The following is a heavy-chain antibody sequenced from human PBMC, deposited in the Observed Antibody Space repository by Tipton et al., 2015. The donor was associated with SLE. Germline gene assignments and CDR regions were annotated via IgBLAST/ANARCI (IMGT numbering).Heavy chain of an antibody. V-gene: IGHV3-21*01. CDR1: GFTFSSYW. J-gene: IGHJ5*02. Sequence: SLRLSCAASGFTFSSYWMHWVRQAPGKGLEWVSSISGSGDYIYYADSVKGRFTISRDNAKNSLYLQMNSLRAEDTAVYYCARERVGATTWFDPWGQGTLVTVSS. CDR3: ARERVGATTWFDP. D-gene: IGHD1-26*01. CDR2: ISGSGDYI.